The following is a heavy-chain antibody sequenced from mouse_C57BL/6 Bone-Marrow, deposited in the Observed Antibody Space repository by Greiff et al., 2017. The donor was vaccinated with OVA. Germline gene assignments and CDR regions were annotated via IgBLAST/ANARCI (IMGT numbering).Heavy chain of an antibody. CDR3: GGGMITRAMDY. CDR2: INPSSGYT. CDR1: GYTFTSYT. J-gene: IGHJ4*01. V-gene: IGHV1-4*01. D-gene: IGHD2-4*01. Sequence: VKLQESGAELARPGASVKMSCKASGYTFTSYTMHWVKQRPGQGLEWIGYINPSSGYTKYNQKFKDKATLTADKASSTAYMQLSSLTSEDSAVYYCGGGMITRAMDYWGQGTSVTVSS.